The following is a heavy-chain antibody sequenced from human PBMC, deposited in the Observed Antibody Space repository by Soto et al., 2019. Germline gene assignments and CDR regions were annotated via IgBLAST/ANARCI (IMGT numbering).Heavy chain of an antibody. CDR3: AHTSAPRLVDV. CDR1: GFSLTTSGVG. J-gene: IGHJ6*02. D-gene: IGHD6-25*01. V-gene: IGHV2-5*02. CDR2: IYWDDDK. Sequence: QITLMESGPTLVKPTQTLTLTCTFSGFSLTTSGVGVGWIRQPPGKALEWLALIYWDDDKRYSPSLKSGLTITKDTSKNQVVLTMTNMDPVDTATYYCAHTSAPRLVDVWGRGTTVTVSS.